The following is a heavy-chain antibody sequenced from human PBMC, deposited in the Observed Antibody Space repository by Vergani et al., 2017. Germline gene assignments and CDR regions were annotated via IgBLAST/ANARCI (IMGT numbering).Heavy chain of an antibody. CDR1: GFTFSSYA. CDR3: AKVRRGDIVVVPASIFDY. J-gene: IGHJ4*02. D-gene: IGHD2-2*01. V-gene: IGHV3-23*01. CDR2: ISGSGGST. Sequence: EVQLLESGGGLVQPGGSLRLSGTASGFTFSSYAMSWVRQAPGKGLEWVSAISGSGGSTYYADSVKGRFTISRDNSKNTLYLQMNSLRAEDTAVYYCAKVRRGDIVVVPASIFDYWGQGTLVTVSS.